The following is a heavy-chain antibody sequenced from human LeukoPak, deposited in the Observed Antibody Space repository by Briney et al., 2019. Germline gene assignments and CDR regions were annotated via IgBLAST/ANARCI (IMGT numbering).Heavy chain of an antibody. J-gene: IGHJ4*02. CDR1: GCTVSSHG. V-gene: IGHV1-18*01. CDR2: ISAYNGNT. CDR3: ARAYYHDTSSYQGFDF. Sequence: ASVKVSCKASGCTVSSHGYTWGRQAPGQGLEWMGWISAYNGNTDYAQKFQGRVTMTTDTSTSTAYMELRSLRSDDTAVYFCARAYYHDTSSYQGFDFWGQGTLVTVSS. D-gene: IGHD3-22*01.